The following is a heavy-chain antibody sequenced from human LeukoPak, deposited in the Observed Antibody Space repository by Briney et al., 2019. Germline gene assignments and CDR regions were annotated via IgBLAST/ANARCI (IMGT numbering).Heavy chain of an antibody. J-gene: IGHJ4*02. CDR3: ARGSGRQQLEQNY. CDR1: GFTFCIYW. CDR2: IKEDGSVI. Sequence: GGSLRLSCVASGFTFCIYWMSWVRQAPGRGPEWLAIIKEDGSVIWDVESVRGRFTISRDNAKNSVYLEMNSLRAEDTAVYYCARGSGRQQLEQNYWGQGNLVTVSS. V-gene: IGHV3-7*01. D-gene: IGHD6-13*01.